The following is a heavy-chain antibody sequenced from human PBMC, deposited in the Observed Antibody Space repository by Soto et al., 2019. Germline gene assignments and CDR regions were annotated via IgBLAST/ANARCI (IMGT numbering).Heavy chain of an antibody. V-gene: IGHV4-59*01. Sequence: PSETLSLTGSVSGGSISGFYWTWIRQPPGKGLEWIGYIHDSGSTNYNPALESRVSISVDTSKNELSLKLSSVTAADTAMYYCARVVRDSWSGFTTNKWLDPWGQGTLVTVSS. D-gene: IGHD3-3*01. CDR2: IHDSGST. CDR3: ARVVRDSWSGFTTNKWLDP. CDR1: GGSISGFY. J-gene: IGHJ5*02.